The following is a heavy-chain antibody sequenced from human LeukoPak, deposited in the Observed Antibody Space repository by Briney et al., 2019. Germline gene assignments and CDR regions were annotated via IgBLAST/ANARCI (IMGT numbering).Heavy chain of an antibody. J-gene: IGHJ1*01. D-gene: IGHD2-21*02. V-gene: IGHV3-21*01. CDR2: ISSSSSYI. Sequence: GGSLRLSCAASGLTFSSYSMNWVRQAPGKGLEWVSSISSSSSYIYYADSVEGRFTISRDNAKNSLYLQMNSLRAEDTAVYYCARSGEYCGGDCYPAEYFQHWGQGTLVTVSS. CDR3: ARSGEYCGGDCYPAEYFQH. CDR1: GLTFSSYS.